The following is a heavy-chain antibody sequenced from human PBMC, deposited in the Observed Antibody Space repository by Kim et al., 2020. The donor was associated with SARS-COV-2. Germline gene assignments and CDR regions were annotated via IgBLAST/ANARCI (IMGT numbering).Heavy chain of an antibody. V-gene: IGHV3-23*01. D-gene: IGHD5-12*01. CDR1: GLPFTSFA. Sequence: GGSLRLSCGVSGLPFTSFALSWVRQAPGKGLEWVSTITGSGRASFSTDSVKGRFTVSRDNSKSTLYLQMNTLRVDDTAIYYCAKNKGSGSHYDYAFDIWGQGTTVIVSS. CDR2: ITGSGRAS. CDR3: AKNKGSGSHYDYAFDI. J-gene: IGHJ3*02.